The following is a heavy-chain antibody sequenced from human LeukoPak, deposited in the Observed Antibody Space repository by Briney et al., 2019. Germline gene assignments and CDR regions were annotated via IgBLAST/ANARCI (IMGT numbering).Heavy chain of an antibody. J-gene: IGHJ4*02. CDR2: INPNTGGT. V-gene: IGHV1-2*02. D-gene: IGHD6-19*01. Sequence: ASVKVSCKASGYTFTGYSLHWVRQAPGQGLEWMGWINPNTGGTYYAQRFQGRVTMSRDTSIRTAYMELSRLRYDDTAVYYCARDRRAVAGFFVYWGQGTLVTVSS. CDR3: ARDRRAVAGFFVY. CDR1: GYTFTGYS.